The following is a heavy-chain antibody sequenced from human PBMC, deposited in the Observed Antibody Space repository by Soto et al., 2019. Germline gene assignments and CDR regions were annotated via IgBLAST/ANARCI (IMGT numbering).Heavy chain of an antibody. V-gene: IGHV1-69*12. CDR1: GGTFSSYA. J-gene: IGHJ6*02. Sequence: QVQLVQSGAEVKKPGSSVKVSCKASGGTFSSYATSWVRQAPGQGLEWMGGIIPIFGTANYAQKFQGRVTITADESTSTAYMELSSLRSEDTAVYYCARDDCSGGSCYIYYYYGMDVWGQGTTVTVSS. D-gene: IGHD2-15*01. CDR2: IIPIFGTA. CDR3: ARDDCSGGSCYIYYYYGMDV.